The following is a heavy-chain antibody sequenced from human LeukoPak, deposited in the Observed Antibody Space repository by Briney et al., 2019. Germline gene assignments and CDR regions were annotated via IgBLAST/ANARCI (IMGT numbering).Heavy chain of an antibody. Sequence: SETLSLTCAVYGGSISSYYWSWIRQPPGKGLEWIGYIYYSGSTNYNPSLKSRVTISVDTSKNQFSLKLSSVTAADTAVYYCARFDSGYDYFDYWGQGTLVTVSS. V-gene: IGHV4-59*01. CDR3: ARFDSGYDYFDY. CDR2: IYYSGST. CDR1: GGSISSYY. D-gene: IGHD5-12*01. J-gene: IGHJ4*02.